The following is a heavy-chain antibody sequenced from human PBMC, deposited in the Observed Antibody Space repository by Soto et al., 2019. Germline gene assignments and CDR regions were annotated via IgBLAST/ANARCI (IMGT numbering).Heavy chain of an antibody. J-gene: IGHJ6*02. CDR2: INHSGSA. V-gene: IGHV4-34*01. Sequence: SETLSLTCAVYGGSFSGYYWSWIRQPPGKGLEWIGEINHSGSANYNPSLKSRVTISVDTSKKQFSLKLSSVTAADAAVCYCALRLMKRLRVFDVAHDYCSSASDDWGQGTTVTVSS. CDR1: GGSFSGYY. CDR3: ALRLMKRLRVFDVAHDYCSSASDD. D-gene: IGHD3-16*01.